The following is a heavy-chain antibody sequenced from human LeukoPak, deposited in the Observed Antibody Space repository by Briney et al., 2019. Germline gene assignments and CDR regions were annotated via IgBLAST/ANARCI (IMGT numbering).Heavy chain of an antibody. J-gene: IGHJ6*03. Sequence: SETLSLTCTVSGGSISSGDYYWSWIRQPPGKGLEWIGYIYYSGSTNYNPSLKSRVTISVDTSKNQFSLKLSSVTAADTAVYYCARSIHYYYYYYMDVWGKGTTVTVSS. CDR2: IYYSGST. CDR3: ARSIHYYYYYYMDV. CDR1: GGSISSGDYY. V-gene: IGHV4-61*08.